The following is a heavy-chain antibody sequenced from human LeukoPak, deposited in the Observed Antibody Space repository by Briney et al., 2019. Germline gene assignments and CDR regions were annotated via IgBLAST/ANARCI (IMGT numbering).Heavy chain of an antibody. CDR1: GGSISSGSYY. D-gene: IGHD2-15*01. CDR3: AREVVAAATAFDP. V-gene: IGHV4-61*02. J-gene: IGHJ5*02. Sequence: PSETLSLTCTVSGGSISSGSYYWSWIRQPAGKGLEWIGRIYTSGSTNYNPSLKSRVTISVNTSKNQFSLKLSSVTAADTAVYYCAREVVAAATAFDPWGQGTLVTVSS. CDR2: IYTSGST.